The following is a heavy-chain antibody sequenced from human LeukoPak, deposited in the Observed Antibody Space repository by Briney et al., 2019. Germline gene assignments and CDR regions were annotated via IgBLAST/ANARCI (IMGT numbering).Heavy chain of an antibody. Sequence: TGGSLRLSCAASGFTFSDYGMHWVRQAPGKGLEWVSNIWYDGSNKFYADSVKGRFTISRDNSKNMLYLQMNSLRAKDTAVYYCASKSSPTGGYWGQGTLITVSS. J-gene: IGHJ4*02. CDR2: IWYDGSNK. CDR3: ASKSSPTGGY. CDR1: GFTFSDYG. D-gene: IGHD2-2*01. V-gene: IGHV3-33*01.